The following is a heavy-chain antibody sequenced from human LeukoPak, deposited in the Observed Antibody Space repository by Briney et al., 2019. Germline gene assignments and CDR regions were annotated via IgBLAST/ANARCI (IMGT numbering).Heavy chain of an antibody. D-gene: IGHD3-22*01. J-gene: IGHJ4*02. CDR1: GFTFSSYS. V-gene: IGHV3-21*01. CDR3: ATFYSRGYHEDY. CDR2: ISSSSSHI. Sequence: GGSLRLSCAASGFTFSSYSMNWVRQAPGKGLEWVAYISSSSSHIYYADSLTGRFTISRDNAKNSLYLQVNSLRAEDTAVYSWATFYSRGYHEDYWGQGTLVTVSS.